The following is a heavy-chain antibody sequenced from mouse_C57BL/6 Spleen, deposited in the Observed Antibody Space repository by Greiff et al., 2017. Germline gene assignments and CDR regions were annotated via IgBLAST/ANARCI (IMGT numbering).Heavy chain of an antibody. J-gene: IGHJ3*01. D-gene: IGHD3-2*02. V-gene: IGHV3-6*01. Sequence: VQLKESGPGLVKPSQSLSLTCSVTGYSITSGYYWNWIRQFPGNKLEWMGYISYDGSNSYNPSLKNRISITRDTSKNQFFLKLISVTTEDTAPYYGARTAQAFWFAYWGQGTLVTVSA. CDR1: GYSITSGYY. CDR3: ARTAQAFWFAY. CDR2: ISYDGSN.